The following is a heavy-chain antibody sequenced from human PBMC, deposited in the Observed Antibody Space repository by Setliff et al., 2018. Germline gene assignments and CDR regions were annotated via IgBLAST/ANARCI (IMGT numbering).Heavy chain of an antibody. D-gene: IGHD3-3*01. V-gene: IGHV4-39*07. CDR1: GGSISSSSHY. CDR3: RFWSGYYKNDY. J-gene: IGHJ4*02. Sequence: NPSETLSLTCTVSGGSISSSSHYWGWVRQSPGKGLDWIGEINHSGTTNYDPSLEGRISISVDTSKRQFSLKLTSVTAADMAVYYCRFWSGYYKNDYWAQGTLVTVSS. CDR2: INHSGTT.